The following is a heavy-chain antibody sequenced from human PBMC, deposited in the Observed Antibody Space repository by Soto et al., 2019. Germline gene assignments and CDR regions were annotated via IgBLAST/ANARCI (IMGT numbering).Heavy chain of an antibody. CDR1: GFTFSSYG. V-gene: IGHV3-30*18. CDR3: AKEVYYYDSSGYSYYYYGMDV. CDR2: ISYDGSNK. D-gene: IGHD3-22*01. J-gene: IGHJ6*02. Sequence: GGSLRLSCAASGFTFSSYGMHWVRQAPGKGLEWVAVISYDGSNKYYADSVKGRFTISRDNSKNTLYLQMNSLRAEDTAVYYCAKEVYYYDSSGYSYYYYGMDVWGQGTTVTVSS.